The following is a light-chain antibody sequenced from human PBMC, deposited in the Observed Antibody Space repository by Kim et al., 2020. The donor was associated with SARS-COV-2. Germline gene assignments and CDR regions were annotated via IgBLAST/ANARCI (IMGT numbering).Light chain of an antibody. CDR2: QDD. CDR3: QTWDGITAV. J-gene: IGLJ3*02. V-gene: IGLV3-1*01. Sequence: VSVSPGQTASITCSGDDLGDKYICWYQQKPGQSPLLVIYQDDRRPSGIPVRFSGSNSGNTATLTISGTQAMDEADYYCQTWDGITAVFGGGTRLTVL. CDR1: DLGDKY.